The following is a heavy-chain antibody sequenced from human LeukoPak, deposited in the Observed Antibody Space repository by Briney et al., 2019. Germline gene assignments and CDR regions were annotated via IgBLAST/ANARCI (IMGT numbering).Heavy chain of an antibody. Sequence: ASVKVSCKASGYTFTSYYMHWVRQAPGQGLEWMGIINPNGGSTSYAQKFQGRVTMTRDTSTSTVYMELSSLRSEDTAVYYCARDRRNWNDLGYFDYWGQGTLVTVSS. V-gene: IGHV1-46*01. J-gene: IGHJ4*02. CDR2: INPNGGST. CDR3: ARDRRNWNDLGYFDY. D-gene: IGHD1-1*01. CDR1: GYTFTSYY.